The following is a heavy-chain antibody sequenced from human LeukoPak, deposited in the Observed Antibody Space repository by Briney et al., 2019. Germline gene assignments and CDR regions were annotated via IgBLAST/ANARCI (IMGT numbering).Heavy chain of an antibody. J-gene: IGHJ6*02. Sequence: GASVKVSCKTSGYTFTDYYMHWVRQAPGQRLEWMGWINAGNGNTKYSQKFQGRVTITRDTSASTAYMELSSLRSEDTAVYYCAREYSSGWYSLGGMDVWGQGTTVTVSS. CDR1: GYTFTDYY. CDR3: AREYSSGWYSLGGMDV. V-gene: IGHV1-3*01. CDR2: INAGNGNT. D-gene: IGHD6-19*01.